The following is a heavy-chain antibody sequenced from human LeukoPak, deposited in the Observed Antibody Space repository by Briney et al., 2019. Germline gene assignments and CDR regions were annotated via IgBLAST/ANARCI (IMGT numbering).Heavy chain of an antibody. CDR1: GGSISSYY. J-gene: IGHJ3*02. Sequence: PSETLSLTCTVSGGSISSYYWSWIRQPPGKGLEWIGYIYYSGSTNYNPSLKSRVTISVDTSKNQFSLKLSSVTAADTAVYYCARGLGNYFILDAFDIWGQGTMVTVSS. D-gene: IGHD1-26*01. CDR2: IYYSGST. V-gene: IGHV4-59*12. CDR3: ARGLGNYFILDAFDI.